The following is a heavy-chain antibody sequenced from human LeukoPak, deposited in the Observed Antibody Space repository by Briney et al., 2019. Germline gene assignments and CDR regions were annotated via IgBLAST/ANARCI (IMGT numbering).Heavy chain of an antibody. Sequence: GGSLRLSCAASGFTFSSYGMHWVRQAPGKGLEWVAFIRYDGSNKYYADSVKGRFTISRDNSKNTLYLQMNSLRAEDTAVYYCAKDEITMVRGVIMGTVDYWGQGTLVTVSS. CDR2: IRYDGSNK. CDR1: GFTFSSYG. D-gene: IGHD3-10*01. V-gene: IGHV3-30*02. J-gene: IGHJ4*02. CDR3: AKDEITMVRGVIMGTVDY.